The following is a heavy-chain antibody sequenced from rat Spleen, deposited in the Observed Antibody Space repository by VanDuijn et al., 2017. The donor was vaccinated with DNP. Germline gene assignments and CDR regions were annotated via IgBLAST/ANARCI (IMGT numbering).Heavy chain of an antibody. CDR2: ISSGGNT. CDR3: TREREPSNNPYYFDY. CDR1: GFSLTTHG. J-gene: IGHJ2*01. Sequence: QVQLKESGPGLVQPSHTLSLTCTVSGFSLTTHGVSWVRQPPGTGLEWIAAISSGGNTYFNSALKSRLSVTRDTSRSQVLLGMNSLQTEDTAIYFCTREREPSNNPYYFDYWGQGVMVTVSS. V-gene: IGHV2S12*01. D-gene: IGHD1-10*01.